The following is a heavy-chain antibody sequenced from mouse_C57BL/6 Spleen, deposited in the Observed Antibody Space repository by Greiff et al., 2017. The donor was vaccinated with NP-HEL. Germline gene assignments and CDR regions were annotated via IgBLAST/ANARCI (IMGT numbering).Heavy chain of an antibody. CDR2: IDPSDSYT. V-gene: IGHV1-69*01. CDR3: ARGFPGDY. Sequence: QVQLQQPGAELVMPGASVKLSCKASGYTFTSYWMHWVKQRPGQGLEWIGEIDPSDSYTNYNQKFKGKSTLTVDKSSSTAYMQLSNLTSEDSAVYYCARGFPGDYWGQGTSVTVSA. CDR1: GYTFTSYW. J-gene: IGHJ4*01.